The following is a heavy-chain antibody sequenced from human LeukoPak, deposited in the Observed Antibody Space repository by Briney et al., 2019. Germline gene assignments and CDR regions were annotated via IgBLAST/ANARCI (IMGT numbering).Heavy chain of an antibody. V-gene: IGHV2-5*02. CDR2: IYWDDDK. Sequence: SGPTLVKPTQTLTLTCTFSGFSLSTCGVGVGWIRQPPGKALEWLALIYWDDDKRYSPSLKSRLTITKDTSKNQVVLTMTNMDPVDTATYYCAYSVRPGYLLWFGPFFDYWGQGTLVTVSS. D-gene: IGHD3-10*01. CDR1: GFSLSTCGVG. CDR3: AYSVRPGYLLWFGPFFDY. J-gene: IGHJ4*02.